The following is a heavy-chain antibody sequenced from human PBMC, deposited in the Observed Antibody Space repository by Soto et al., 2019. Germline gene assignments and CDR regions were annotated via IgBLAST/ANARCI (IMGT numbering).Heavy chain of an antibody. CDR3: ASLLRIVGATNYYYYGMDV. CDR1: GGSFSGYY. Sequence: SETLSLTCAVYGGSFSGYYWSWIRQPPGKGLEWIGEINHSGSTNYNPSLKSRVTISVDTSKNQFSLKLSSVTAADTAVYYCASLLRIVGATNYYYYGMDVWGQGTTVTVSS. D-gene: IGHD1-26*01. V-gene: IGHV4-34*01. J-gene: IGHJ6*02. CDR2: INHSGST.